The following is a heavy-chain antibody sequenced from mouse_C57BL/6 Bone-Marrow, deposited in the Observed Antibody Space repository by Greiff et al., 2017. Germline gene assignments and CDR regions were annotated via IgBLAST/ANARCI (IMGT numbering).Heavy chain of an antibody. CDR2: INPSSGYT. J-gene: IGHJ4*01. CDR3: ARKGGNYYAMDY. D-gene: IGHD2-1*01. CDR1: GYTFTSYT. V-gene: IGHV1-4*01. Sequence: QVQLQQSGAELARPGASVKMSCKASGYTFTSYTMHWVKQRPGQGLEWIGYINPSSGYTKYNQKFKDKATLTADKSSSTAYMQLSSLTSEDSAGYYCARKGGNYYAMDYWGQGTSVTVSS.